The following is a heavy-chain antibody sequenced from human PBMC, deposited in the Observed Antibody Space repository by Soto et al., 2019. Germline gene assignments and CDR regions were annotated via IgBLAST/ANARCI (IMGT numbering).Heavy chain of an antibody. CDR1: GVSISNFY. D-gene: IGHD1-7*01. V-gene: IGHV4-4*07. CDR2: IYPSGST. J-gene: IGHJ4*02. CDR3: ASNNWNYHYFDY. Sequence: SETLSLTCNVSGVSISNFYWSWIRQPAGKGLEWIGRIYPSGSTSYNPSLKSRVTMSVDTSENQFSLQLNSVTAADTAVYYCASNNWNYHYFDYWGQGSLVTVSS.